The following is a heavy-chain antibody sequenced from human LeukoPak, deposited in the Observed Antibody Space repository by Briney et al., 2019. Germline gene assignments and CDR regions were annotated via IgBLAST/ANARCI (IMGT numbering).Heavy chain of an antibody. CDR1: GGTFSSYA. D-gene: IGHD3-3*01. J-gene: IGHJ5*02. CDR3: ARASYDFWSGLRGFDP. Sequence: GASVKVSCKASGGTFSSYAISWVRQAPGRGLEWMGGIIPIFGTANYAQKFQGRVTITTDESTSTAYMELSSLRSEDTAVYYCARASYDFWSGLRGFDPWGQGTLVTVSS. CDR2: IIPIFGTA. V-gene: IGHV1-69*05.